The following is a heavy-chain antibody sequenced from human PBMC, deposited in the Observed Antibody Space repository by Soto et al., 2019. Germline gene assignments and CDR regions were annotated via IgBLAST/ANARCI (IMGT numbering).Heavy chain of an antibody. V-gene: IGHV5-10-1*01. D-gene: IGHD2-15*01. J-gene: IGHJ6*02. CDR2: IDPSDSYT. CDR3: AMHIAGAYCSGGSCYSDYYYYGMDV. CDR1: GYSFTSYW. Sequence: PGESLKISCKCSGYSFTSYWISWVRQMPGKGLEWMGRIDPSDSYTNYSPSFQGHVTISADKSISTAYLQWSSLKASDTAMYYCAMHIAGAYCSGGSCYSDYYYYGMDVWGQGTTVTVSS.